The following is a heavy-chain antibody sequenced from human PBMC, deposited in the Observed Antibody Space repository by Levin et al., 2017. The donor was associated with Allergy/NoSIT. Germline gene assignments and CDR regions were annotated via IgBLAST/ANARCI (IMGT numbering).Heavy chain of an antibody. V-gene: IGHV4-59*01. D-gene: IGHD4-17*01. J-gene: IGHJ4*02. CDR1: GGSISTFY. Sequence: SQTLSLTCTVSGGSISTFYWSWLRQPPGKGLEWIGYIYYSGSTNYNPSLKSRVTISVDTSKNQFSLKLTSVTAADTALYYCARGGTVTSVSYWGQGTLVTVSS. CDR3: ARGGTVTSVSY. CDR2: IYYSGST.